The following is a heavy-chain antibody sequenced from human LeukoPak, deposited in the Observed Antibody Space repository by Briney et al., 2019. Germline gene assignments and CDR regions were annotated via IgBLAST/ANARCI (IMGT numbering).Heavy chain of an antibody. CDR3: ARDRCGYSSTCPFDY. Sequence: PGRSLRLSCAASGFTFSSYPMHWVRQAPGKGLEWLAFISYDGSNKYYADSVKGRFTISRGNSKNTLYLQMNSLRVEDTAVYYCARDRCGYSSTCPFDYWGQGTLVTASS. D-gene: IGHD6-13*01. V-gene: IGHV3-30-3*01. CDR2: ISYDGSNK. J-gene: IGHJ4*02. CDR1: GFTFSSYP.